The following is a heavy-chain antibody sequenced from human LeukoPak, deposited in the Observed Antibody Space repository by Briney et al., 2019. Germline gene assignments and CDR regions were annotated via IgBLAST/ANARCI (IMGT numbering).Heavy chain of an antibody. CDR2: INPNSGGT. CDR3: ARDPEFEMATITGY. J-gene: IGHJ4*02. V-gene: IGHV1-2*02. D-gene: IGHD5-24*01. CDR1: GYTVTGYY. Sequence: ASVKASCNASGYTVTGYYMHWVRQAPGQGLEWMGWINPNSGGTNYEQKFQGRVAMTTDTSISTAYMELSRMRADDTAVYYCARDPEFEMATITGYWGQGNLVTVSS.